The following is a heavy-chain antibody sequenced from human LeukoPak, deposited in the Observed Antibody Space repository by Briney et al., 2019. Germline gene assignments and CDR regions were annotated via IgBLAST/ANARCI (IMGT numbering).Heavy chain of an antibody. CDR1: GYTFTGYY. CDR3: ARDPRNYDSSGYWG. D-gene: IGHD3-22*01. CDR2: INPNSGGT. V-gene: IGHV1-2*02. J-gene: IGHJ4*02. Sequence: ASVKVSCKASGYTFTGYYMYWVRQAPGQGLEWMGWINPNSGGTNYAQKFQGRVTMTRDTSISTAYMELSRLRSDDTAVYYCARDPRNYDSSGYWGWGQGTLVTVSS.